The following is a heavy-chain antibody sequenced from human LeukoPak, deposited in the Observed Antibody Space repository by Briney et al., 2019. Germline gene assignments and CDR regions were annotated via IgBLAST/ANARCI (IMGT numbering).Heavy chain of an antibody. CDR2: IYSGGST. CDR1: GFTVSSNY. Sequence: PGGSLRLSCAASGFTVSSNYMSWVRQAPGKGLEWVSVIYSGGSTYYADSVKGRFTISRDNAKNSLYLQMNSLRAEDTAVYYCTSSGYSSGWYDDYWGQGTLVTVSS. CDR3: TSSGYSSGWYDDY. D-gene: IGHD6-19*01. V-gene: IGHV3-66*01. J-gene: IGHJ4*02.